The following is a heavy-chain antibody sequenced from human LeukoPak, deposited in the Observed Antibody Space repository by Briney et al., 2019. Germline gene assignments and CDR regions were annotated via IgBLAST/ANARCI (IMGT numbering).Heavy chain of an antibody. D-gene: IGHD3-10*01. CDR2: ISGSGGST. CDR1: GFTFSSYA. V-gene: IGHV3-23*01. CDR3: AKDWYYYGSGRKTPFDY. J-gene: IGHJ4*02. Sequence: PGGSLRLSCAASGFTFSSYAMSWVRQAPGKGLEWVSAISGSGGSTYYADSVKGRFTISRDNSKNTLYLQMNSLRAEDTAVYYCAKDWYYYGSGRKTPFDYWGQGTLVTVSS.